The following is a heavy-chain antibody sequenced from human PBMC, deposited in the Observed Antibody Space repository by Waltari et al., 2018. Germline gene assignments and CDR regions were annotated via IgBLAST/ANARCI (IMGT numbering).Heavy chain of an antibody. CDR2: IWYDGSNK. J-gene: IGHJ4*02. D-gene: IGHD3-3*01. V-gene: IGHV3-33*01. CDR3: ARVENYDFWSGPDY. Sequence: QVQLVESGGGVVQPGSSLSLSCAASGFTFSSYGMHWVRQAPGKGLEWVAVIWYDGSNKYYADSVKGRFTISRDNSKNTLYLQMNSLRAEDTAVYYCARVENYDFWSGPDYWGQGTLVTVSS. CDR1: GFTFSSYG.